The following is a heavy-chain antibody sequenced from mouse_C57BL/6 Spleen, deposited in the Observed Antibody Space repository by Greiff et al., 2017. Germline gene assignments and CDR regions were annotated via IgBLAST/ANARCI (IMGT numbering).Heavy chain of an antibody. CDR2: IYPRSGNT. J-gene: IGHJ2*01. CDR1: GYTFTSYG. CDR3: ARDYYGSSLYYFDY. D-gene: IGHD1-1*01. Sequence: QVHVKQSGAELARPGASVKLSCKASGYTFTSYGISWVKQRTGQGLEWIGEIYPRSGNTYYNEKFKGKATLTADKSSSTAYMELRSLTSEDSAVYFCARDYYGSSLYYFDYWGQGTTLTVSS. V-gene: IGHV1-81*01.